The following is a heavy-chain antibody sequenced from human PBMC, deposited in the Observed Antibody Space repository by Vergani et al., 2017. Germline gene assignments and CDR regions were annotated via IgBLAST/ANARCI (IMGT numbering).Heavy chain of an antibody. CDR3: AREEAGPSAFDI. V-gene: IGHV1-18*01. Sequence: QVQLVQSGAAVKKPGASVKVSCKASGYTFTSYGISWVRQAPGQGLEWMGWISAYNGNTNYAQKFQGRVTITADESTSTAYMELSSLRSEDTAVYYCAREEAGPSAFDIWGQGTMVTVSS. CDR1: GYTFTSYG. D-gene: IGHD6-13*01. CDR2: ISAYNGNT. J-gene: IGHJ3*02.